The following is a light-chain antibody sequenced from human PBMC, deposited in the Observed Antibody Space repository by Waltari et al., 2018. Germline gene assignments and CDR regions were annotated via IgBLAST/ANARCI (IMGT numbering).Light chain of an antibody. CDR2: GAS. CDR1: QSLTKRY. V-gene: IGKV3-20*01. CDR3: QQYGSSVLYT. Sequence: VLTQSPGTLPLSPGERATLSCRASQSLTKRYLAWYQQKPGQAPRLLLYGASSRTAGIPDRFSGSGSGTDFTLTISRLEPEDFAVYYCQQYGSSVLYTFGQGTKREIK. J-gene: IGKJ2*01.